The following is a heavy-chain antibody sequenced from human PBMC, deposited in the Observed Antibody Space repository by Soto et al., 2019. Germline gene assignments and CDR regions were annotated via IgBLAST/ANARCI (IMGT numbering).Heavy chain of an antibody. D-gene: IGHD6-19*01. V-gene: IGHV4-4*02. J-gene: IGHJ4*02. CDR2: VFHTGGT. CDR3: ARVFSSGSGWMYYFDF. CDR1: SDSIAGENW. Sequence: QVQLQESGPGLVKPSETLSLTCTVSSDSIAGENWWSWVRQPPGLGLEWMGEVFHTGGTNYNPSLKSRVTMEVDKSKNHFSLNLISATAADTAVYYCARVFSSGSGWMYYFDFWGQGTLVSVSS.